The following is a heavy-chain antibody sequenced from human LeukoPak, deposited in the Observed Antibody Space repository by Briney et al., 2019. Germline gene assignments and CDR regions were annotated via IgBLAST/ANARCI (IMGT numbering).Heavy chain of an antibody. D-gene: IGHD1-1*01. CDR1: GFSFGDSD. CDR2: INYLGHFT. J-gene: IGHJ4*02. V-gene: IGHV3-23*01. CDR3: AKDPNWEGGY. Sequence: SGGSLRLSCAASGFSFGDSDMNWFRQAPGEGPQWVANINYLGHFTSYADSVKGRFTIARDNSKNMLFLQMDGLRVEDTALYYCAKDPNWEGGYWGQGILVTVSS.